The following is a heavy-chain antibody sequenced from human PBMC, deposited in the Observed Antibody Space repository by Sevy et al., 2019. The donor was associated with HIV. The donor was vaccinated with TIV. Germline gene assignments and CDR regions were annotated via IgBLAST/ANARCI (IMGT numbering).Heavy chain of an antibody. Sequence: GGSLRLSCAASGLTFNDYNLSWIRQAPGKGLEWVSYISTSTSTTTIYYADSVKGRFTISRDNAKNSIYLQMNSLRVDDTAVYYCARAAGWFDAWGQGTLVTVSS. CDR3: ARAAGWFDA. V-gene: IGHV3-11*01. CDR2: ISTSTSTTTI. CDR1: GLTFNDYN. J-gene: IGHJ5*02.